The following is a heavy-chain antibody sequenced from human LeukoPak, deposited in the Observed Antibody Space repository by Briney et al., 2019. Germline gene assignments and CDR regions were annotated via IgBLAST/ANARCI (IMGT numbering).Heavy chain of an antibody. Sequence: ASVKVSCKASGYTFTSYYMHWVRQAPGQGLEWMGIINPSGGSTSYAQKFQGRVTMTRDTSTSTVYTELSSLRSEDTAVYYCARDYVVVPAAIGWFDPWGQGTLVTVSS. CDR2: INPSGGST. D-gene: IGHD2-2*01. V-gene: IGHV1-46*01. CDR3: ARDYVVVPAAIGWFDP. CDR1: GYTFTSYY. J-gene: IGHJ5*02.